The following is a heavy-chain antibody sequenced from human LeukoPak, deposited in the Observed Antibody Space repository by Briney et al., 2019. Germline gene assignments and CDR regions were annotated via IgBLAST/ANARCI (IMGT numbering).Heavy chain of an antibody. V-gene: IGHV3-23*01. Sequence: PGRSLRLSCAASGFTFSSYAMSWVRQAPGKGLEWVSAISGSGGSTYYADSVKGRFTISRDNSKNTLYLQMNSLRAEDTAVYYCAKDQGRIAAAGALNWFDPWGQGTLVTVSS. CDR2: ISGSGGST. D-gene: IGHD6-13*01. CDR3: AKDQGRIAAAGALNWFDP. J-gene: IGHJ5*02. CDR1: GFTFSSYA.